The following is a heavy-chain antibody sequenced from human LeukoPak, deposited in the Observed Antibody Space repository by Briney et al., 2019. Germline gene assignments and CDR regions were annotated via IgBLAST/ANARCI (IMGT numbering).Heavy chain of an antibody. V-gene: IGHV3-23*01. D-gene: IGHD3-22*01. CDR2: MCGTAGCT. CDR1: GFTFYIYA. J-gene: IGHJ5*01. Sequence: GGSLRLSCQASGFTFYIYAMSWVRQAPGKGLEWVASMCGTAGCTFYPDSVKGRFTISRDNSKNVLYLRMNSLTAEDTAIYYCAKDRPNFHENSGHYYRRDGDSWGQGTLVTVSS. CDR3: AKDRPNFHENSGHYYRRDGDS.